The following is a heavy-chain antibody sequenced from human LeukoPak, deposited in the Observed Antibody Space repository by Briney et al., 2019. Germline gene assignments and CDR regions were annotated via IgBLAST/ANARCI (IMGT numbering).Heavy chain of an antibody. Sequence: SETLSLTCTVSSGSISTSNYYWGWVRQPPGKALEWIGNIFYSGSTYYSPSLKSRVTISVDTSKNRFSLKLSSVTPADTAVYYCARGYTMAPWGQGTLVTVSS. CDR1: SGSISTSNYY. J-gene: IGHJ5*02. V-gene: IGHV4-39*07. CDR2: IFYSGST. CDR3: ARGYTMAP. D-gene: IGHD3-10*01.